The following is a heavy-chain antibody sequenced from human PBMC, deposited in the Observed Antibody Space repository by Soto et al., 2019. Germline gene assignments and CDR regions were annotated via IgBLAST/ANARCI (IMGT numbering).Heavy chain of an antibody. D-gene: IGHD3-10*01. J-gene: IGHJ3*02. CDR1: GGTFSSYT. V-gene: IGHV1-69*02. CDR3: ARGDYYGSGSYYSDAYDI. CDR2: IIPILGIA. Sequence: SVKVCCKASGGTFSSYTISWVRQAPGQGLEWMGRIIPILGIANYAQKFQGRVTITADKSTSTAYMELSSLRSEDTAVYYCARGDYYGSGSYYSDAYDIWGQGTMVTVSS.